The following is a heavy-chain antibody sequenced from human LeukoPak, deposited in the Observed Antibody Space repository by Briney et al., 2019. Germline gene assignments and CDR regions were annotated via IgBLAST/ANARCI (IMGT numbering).Heavy chain of an antibody. D-gene: IGHD1-14*01. Sequence: GGSLRLSCAASGFTFSSYGMNWVRQAPGKGLECVSAISGSGGNTYYADSVKGRFTISRDNSKNTLYLQMNSLRAEDTALYYCAKPAKTDYADYWGQGTLVTVSS. CDR2: ISGSGGNT. CDR3: AKPAKTDYADY. CDR1: GFTFSSYG. V-gene: IGHV3-23*01. J-gene: IGHJ4*02.